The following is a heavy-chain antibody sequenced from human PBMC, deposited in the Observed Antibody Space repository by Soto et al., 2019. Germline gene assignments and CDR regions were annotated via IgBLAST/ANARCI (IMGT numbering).Heavy chain of an antibody. CDR1: GGSVSSGNYY. V-gene: IGHV4-61*01. CDR2: IYYTGSI. J-gene: IGHJ6*02. D-gene: IGHD2-2*01. Sequence: SETLSLTCTVSGGSVSSGNYYWSWIRQPPGKGLEWIGYIYYTGSINYNPSLKSRVTISVDRSKNQFSLRLSSVTAADTAVYYCARLGGYCSGTSCYGYYGMDVWGQGTTVTVSS. CDR3: ARLGGYCSGTSCYGYYGMDV.